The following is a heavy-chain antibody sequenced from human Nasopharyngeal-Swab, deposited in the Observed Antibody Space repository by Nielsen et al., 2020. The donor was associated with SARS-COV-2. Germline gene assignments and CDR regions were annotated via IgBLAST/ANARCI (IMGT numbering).Heavy chain of an antibody. V-gene: IGHV3-23*01. D-gene: IGHD3-3*01. Sequence: GGSLRLSCVASGFTFSSYAMSWVRQAPGKGLEWVSAISGSGGSTYYADSVKGRFTISRDNSKNTLYLQMNSLRAEDTAVYYCAKDLGLWSGYSYYYGMDVWGQGTTVTVSS. CDR1: GFTFSSYA. CDR3: AKDLGLWSGYSYYYGMDV. J-gene: IGHJ6*02. CDR2: ISGSGGST.